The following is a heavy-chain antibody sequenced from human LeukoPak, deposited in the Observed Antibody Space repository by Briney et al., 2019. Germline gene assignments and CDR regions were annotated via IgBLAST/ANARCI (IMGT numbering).Heavy chain of an antibody. V-gene: IGHV3-30*04. CDR1: GFTFSSYA. J-gene: IGHJ4*02. CDR2: ISYDGSNK. CDR3: ARAPAGMYSSGWYSQNLDY. D-gene: IGHD6-19*01. Sequence: GGSLRLSCAAPGFTFSSYAMYWVRQAPGKGLGWVAVISYDGSNKYYADSVKGRFTISRDNSKNTLYLQMNSLRAEDTAVYYCARAPAGMYSSGWYSQNLDYWGQGTLVTVSS.